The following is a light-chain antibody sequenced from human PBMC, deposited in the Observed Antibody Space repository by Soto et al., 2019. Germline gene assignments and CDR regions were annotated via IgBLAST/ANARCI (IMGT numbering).Light chain of an antibody. Sequence: VLTHSPGTLSLSPGERATLSCRTSQSVSANYLVWYQQSPGQAPRLLIYAASSRATGIPDRFTGSGSGTDFTLTITSLEPEDFAVYYCQHYESSSSITFGHGTRLEIK. CDR2: AAS. V-gene: IGKV3-20*01. CDR3: QHYESSSSIT. J-gene: IGKJ5*01. CDR1: QSVSANY.